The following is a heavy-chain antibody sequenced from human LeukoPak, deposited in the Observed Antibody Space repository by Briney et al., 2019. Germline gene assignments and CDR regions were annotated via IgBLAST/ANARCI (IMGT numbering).Heavy chain of an antibody. V-gene: IGHV3-48*03. J-gene: IGHJ4*02. CDR3: ARDSNNWNDGSIDY. Sequence: TGGSLRLSCAASGFTFSSYVMNWVRQAPGKGLEWVSYISSSGSTIYYADSVKGRFTISRDNAKNSLYLQMNSLRAEDTAVYYCARDSNNWNDGSIDYWGQGTLVTVSS. CDR1: GFTFSSYV. CDR2: ISSSGSTI. D-gene: IGHD1-1*01.